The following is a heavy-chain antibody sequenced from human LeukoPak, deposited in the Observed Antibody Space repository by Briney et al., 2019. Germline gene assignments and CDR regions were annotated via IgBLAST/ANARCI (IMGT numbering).Heavy chain of an antibody. CDR3: ARDPSNRSWFDP. D-gene: IGHD2/OR15-2a*01. CDR2: INPSGGST. CDR1: GYTFTSYY. V-gene: IGHV1-46*01. J-gene: IGHJ5*02. Sequence: GASVKVSCKASGYTFTSYYMHWLRQAPGQGLEWMGIINPSGGSTSYAQKFQGRVTMTRDMSTSTVYMELSSLRSEDTAVYYCARDPSNRSWFDPWGQGTLVTVSS.